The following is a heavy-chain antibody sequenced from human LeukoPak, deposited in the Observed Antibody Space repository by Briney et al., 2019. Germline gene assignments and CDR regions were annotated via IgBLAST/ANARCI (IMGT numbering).Heavy chain of an antibody. CDR2: IHDIGST. V-gene: IGHV4-59*01. Sequence: SQTLSLTCTVSGGSISSYYWSWVRQPPGKGLEWIGYIHDIGSTNYNPSLKSRVTISADTSRNEFSLKLSSVTAADTAVYYCARGGRYGNLNDYWGQGTLVTASS. D-gene: IGHD5-18*01. CDR3: ARGGRYGNLNDY. CDR1: GGSISSYY. J-gene: IGHJ4*02.